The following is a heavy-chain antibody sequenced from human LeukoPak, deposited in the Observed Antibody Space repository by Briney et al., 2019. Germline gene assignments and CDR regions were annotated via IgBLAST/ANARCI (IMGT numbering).Heavy chain of an antibody. CDR1: GFTFNSYA. D-gene: IGHD1-26*01. CDR3: VRDSGSSYGYYFLH. CDR2: ISGSGAST. Sequence: GGSLRLSCAASGFTFNSYAMSWVRQAPGKGLEWVSAISGSGASTYYADAVKGRFTISRDNSKNTLYLQMNSLRAEDTAVYYCVRDSGSSYGYYFLHWGQGTLVTVSS. V-gene: IGHV3-23*01. J-gene: IGHJ1*01.